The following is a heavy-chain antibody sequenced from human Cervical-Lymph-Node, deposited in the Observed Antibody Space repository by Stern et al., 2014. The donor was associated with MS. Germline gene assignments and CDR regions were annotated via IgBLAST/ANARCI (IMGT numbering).Heavy chain of an antibody. V-gene: IGHV3-9*01. Sequence: EVQLVESGGGLVQPGRSLRLSCAASGFTFDDYAMHWVRQAPGQGLEWVSGISWNSGSIGYADSVKGRFTISRDNAKNSLYLQMNSLRAEDTALYYCAKASNAATGAFDYWGQGTLVTVSS. CDR3: AKASNAATGAFDY. CDR2: ISWNSGSI. J-gene: IGHJ4*02. CDR1: GFTFDDYA. D-gene: IGHD6-25*01.